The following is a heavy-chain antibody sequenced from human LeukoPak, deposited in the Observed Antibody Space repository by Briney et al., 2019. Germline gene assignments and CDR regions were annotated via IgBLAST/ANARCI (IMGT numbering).Heavy chain of an antibody. J-gene: IGHJ4*02. Sequence: PSETLSLTCTVSGGSISSSSYYWGWIRQPPGKGLEWIGSIYYSGSTYYNPSLKSRVTISVDTSKNQFSLKLSSVTAADTAVYYCARMPGIADHWGQGTLVTVSS. CDR1: GGSISSSSYY. CDR3: ARMPGIADH. D-gene: IGHD6-13*01. CDR2: IYYSGST. V-gene: IGHV4-39*01.